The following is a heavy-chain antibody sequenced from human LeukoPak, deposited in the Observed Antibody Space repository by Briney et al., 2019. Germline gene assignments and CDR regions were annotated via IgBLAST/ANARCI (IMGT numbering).Heavy chain of an antibody. CDR3: AKDAAGPEY. CDR1: GFTFSRYW. D-gene: IGHD6-13*01. J-gene: IGHJ4*02. V-gene: IGHV3-23*01. CDR2: ISAGGGST. Sequence: GGSLRLSCAASGFTFSRYWMSWVRQAPGKGLFWVSGISAGGGSTYYADSVKGRFTISRDNSRNTLYLQMNSLRAEDTAVYYCAKDAAGPEYWGQGTLVTVSS.